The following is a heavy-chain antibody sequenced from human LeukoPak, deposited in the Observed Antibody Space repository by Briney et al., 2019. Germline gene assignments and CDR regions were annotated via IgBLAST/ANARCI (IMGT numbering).Heavy chain of an antibody. J-gene: IGHJ3*02. CDR1: GFTFSSYS. CDR2: ISSSSSYI. Sequence: PGGSLRLSCAASGFTFSSYSMNWVRQAPGKGLEWVSSISSSSSYIYSADSVKGRFTISRDNAKNSLYLQMNSLRAEDTAVYYCARHPSTVYNWNALGAFDIWGQGTMVTVSS. V-gene: IGHV3-21*01. CDR3: ARHPSTVYNWNALGAFDI. D-gene: IGHD1-1*01.